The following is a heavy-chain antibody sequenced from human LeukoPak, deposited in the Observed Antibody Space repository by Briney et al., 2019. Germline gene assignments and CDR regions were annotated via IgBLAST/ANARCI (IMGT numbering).Heavy chain of an antibody. CDR1: SGSISSGNYY. Sequence: SQTLSLTCTVSSGSISSGNYYWSWIRQPPGKGLEWIGSIYYSGSTYYNPSLKSRVTISVDTSKNQFSLKLSSVTAADTAVYYCARARYNWSYFDYWGQGTLVTVSS. D-gene: IGHD1-20*01. V-gene: IGHV4-39*07. J-gene: IGHJ4*02. CDR3: ARARYNWSYFDY. CDR2: IYYSGST.